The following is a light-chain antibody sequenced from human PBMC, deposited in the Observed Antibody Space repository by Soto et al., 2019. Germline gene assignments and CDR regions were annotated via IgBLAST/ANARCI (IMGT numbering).Light chain of an antibody. CDR3: QQCYMGWT. CDR1: QSIGRF. CDR2: DAS. Sequence: DIQMTQSPSTLSASVGDRFTITCRASQSIGRFLAWYQHQPGKAPKLLIYDASTLESGVPSRFSGTGSGTEFTFSITNLQPEDFGTYYCQQCYMGWTFGQGTKVDIK. V-gene: IGKV1-5*01. J-gene: IGKJ1*01.